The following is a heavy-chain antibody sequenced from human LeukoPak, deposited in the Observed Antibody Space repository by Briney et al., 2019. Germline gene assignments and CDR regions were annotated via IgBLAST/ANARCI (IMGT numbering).Heavy chain of an antibody. J-gene: IGHJ4*02. D-gene: IGHD4-17*01. CDR1: GFTFSSYS. CDR3: ARHGDYAEDY. CDR2: ISSSSSYI. V-gene: IGHV3-21*01. Sequence: GGSLRLSCAASGFTFSSYSKNWVRQAPGKGLEWVSSISSSSSYIYYADSVKGRFTISRDNAKNSLYLQMNSLRAGDTAVYYCARHGDYAEDYWGQGTLVTVSS.